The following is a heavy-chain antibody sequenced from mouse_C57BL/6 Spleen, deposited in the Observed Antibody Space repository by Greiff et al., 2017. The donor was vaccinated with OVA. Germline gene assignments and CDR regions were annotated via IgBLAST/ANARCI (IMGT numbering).Heavy chain of an antibody. D-gene: IGHD1-1*01. J-gene: IGHJ2*01. CDR1: GYTFTSYW. CDR3: TRPDYGSRYFDD. V-gene: IGHV1-5*01. CDR2: IYPGNSDT. Sequence: EVQLQQSGTVLARPGASVKMSCKTSGYTFTSYWMHWVKQRPGQGLEWIGAIYPGNSDTSYNQKFKGKAKLTAVTSASTAYMELSSLTNEDSAVYYCTRPDYGSRYFDDWGQGTTLTVSS.